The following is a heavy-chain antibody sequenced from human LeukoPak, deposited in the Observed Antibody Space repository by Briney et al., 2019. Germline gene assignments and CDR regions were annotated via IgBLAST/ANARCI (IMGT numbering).Heavy chain of an antibody. J-gene: IGHJ4*02. Sequence: ASVKVSCKASEYTFTGYYMHWVRQAPGQGLEWMGWINPNSGGTNYAQKFQGRVTMTRDTSISTAYMELSRLRSDDAAVYYCARGANSGNCSGGSCYADYWGQGTLVTVSS. CDR3: ARGANSGNCSGGSCYADY. CDR1: EYTFTGYY. V-gene: IGHV1-2*02. D-gene: IGHD2-15*01. CDR2: INPNSGGT.